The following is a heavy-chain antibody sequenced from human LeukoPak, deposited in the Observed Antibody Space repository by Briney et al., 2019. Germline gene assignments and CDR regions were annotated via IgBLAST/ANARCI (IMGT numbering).Heavy chain of an antibody. CDR3: ARSRQEDGYAIPNYYYGMDV. V-gene: IGHV5-51*01. CDR1: GXRFTSYW. Sequence: GESLKISCKGSGXRFTSYWIGWVRQMPGKGLEWMGIIYPGDSDTRYSPSFQGQVTISADKSISTAYLQWSSLKASDTAMYYCARSRQEDGYAIPNYYYGMDVWGQGTTVTVSS. D-gene: IGHD2-8*01. CDR2: IYPGDSDT. J-gene: IGHJ6*02.